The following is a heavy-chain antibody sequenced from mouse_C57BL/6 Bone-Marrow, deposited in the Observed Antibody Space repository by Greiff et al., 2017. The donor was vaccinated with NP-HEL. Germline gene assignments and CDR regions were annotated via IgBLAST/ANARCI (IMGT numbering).Heavy chain of an antibody. CDR1: GYTFTDYE. J-gene: IGHJ2*01. V-gene: IGHV1-15*01. Sequence: SGAELVRPGASVTLSCKASGYTFTDYEMHWVKQTPVHGLEWIGAIDPETGGTAYNQKFKGKAILTADKSSSTAYMELRSLTSEDSAVYYCTRGGLLRLDYWGQGTTLTVSS. CDR2: IDPETGGT. D-gene: IGHD2-3*01. CDR3: TRGGLLRLDY.